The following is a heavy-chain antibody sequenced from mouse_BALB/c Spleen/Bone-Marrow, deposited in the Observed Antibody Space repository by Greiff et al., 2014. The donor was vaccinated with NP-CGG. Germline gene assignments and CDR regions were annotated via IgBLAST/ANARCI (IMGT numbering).Heavy chain of an antibody. CDR2: VNPNIGGT. D-gene: IGHD2-3*01. V-gene: IGHV1-22*01. Sequence: VQLKHSGPELVMPGASVKISCKTSGYTFTDYTLHWVKQSHGKSLEWIGGVNPNIGGTSYNQKFKDKASLTVNKSSTTAYMELRSLTSEDSAVYYCARGRWYYWGQGTTLTVSS. CDR3: ARGRWYY. CDR1: GYTFTDYT. J-gene: IGHJ2*01.